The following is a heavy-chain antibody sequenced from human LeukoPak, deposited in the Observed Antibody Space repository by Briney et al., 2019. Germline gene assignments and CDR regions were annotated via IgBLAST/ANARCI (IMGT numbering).Heavy chain of an antibody. D-gene: IGHD3-22*01. CDR1: GFTFSSYA. CDR3: ATAQREYYYDSSGIMGN. CDR2: ISYDGSNK. Sequence: GGSLRLSCAASGFTFSSYAMHWVRQAPGKGLEWVAVISYDGSNKYYADSVKGRFTISRDNSKNTLYLQMDSLRAEDTAVYYCATAQREYYYDSSGIMGNWGQGTLVTVSS. J-gene: IGHJ4*02. V-gene: IGHV3-30*04.